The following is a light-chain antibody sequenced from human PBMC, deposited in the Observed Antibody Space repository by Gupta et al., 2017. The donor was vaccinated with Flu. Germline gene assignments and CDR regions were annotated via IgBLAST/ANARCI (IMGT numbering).Light chain of an antibody. CDR3: QHENNWPIT. Sequence: ENVLTQSPATLSVSRGETATLSCGASGSVSGNLAWYQQKFGQTPRLLIYGGSTRGTGLPTRFSGSGSGTQFTLTITSLQSEDSAVYYCQHENNWPITFGGGTMVDI. CDR2: GGS. V-gene: IGKV3-15*01. J-gene: IGKJ4*01. CDR1: GSVSGN.